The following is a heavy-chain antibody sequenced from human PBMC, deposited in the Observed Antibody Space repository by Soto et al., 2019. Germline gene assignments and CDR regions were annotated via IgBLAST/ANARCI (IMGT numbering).Heavy chain of an antibody. CDR3: ARGGAYDFWSGSDYYYGMDV. CDR1: GGTFSSYA. Sequence: SVKVSCKASGGTFSSYAISWVRQAPGQGLEWMGGIIPIFGTANYAQKFQGRVTITADESTSTAYMELSSLRSEDTAVYYCARGGAYDFWSGSDYYYGMDVWGQGTTVTVSS. V-gene: IGHV1-69*13. D-gene: IGHD3-3*01. CDR2: IIPIFGTA. J-gene: IGHJ6*02.